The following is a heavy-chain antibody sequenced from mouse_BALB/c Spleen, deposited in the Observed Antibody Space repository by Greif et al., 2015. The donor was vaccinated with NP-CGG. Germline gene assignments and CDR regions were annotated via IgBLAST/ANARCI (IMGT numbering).Heavy chain of an antibody. D-gene: IGHD2-14*01. Sequence: EVKLVESGGGLVQPGGSLRLSCATSGFTSTDYYMSWVRQPPGKALEWLGFIRNKANGYTTEYSASVKGRFTISRDNSQSILYLQMNTLRAEDSATYYCARDDRYDDMFAYWGQGTLVTVSA. V-gene: IGHV7-3*02. CDR1: GFTSTDYY. CDR3: ARDDRYDDMFAY. CDR2: IRNKANGYTT. J-gene: IGHJ3*01.